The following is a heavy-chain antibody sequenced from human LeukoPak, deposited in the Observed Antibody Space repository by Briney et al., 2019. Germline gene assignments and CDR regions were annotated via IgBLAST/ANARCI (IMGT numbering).Heavy chain of an antibody. CDR3: ARDGVGAKGFDY. J-gene: IGHJ4*02. V-gene: IGHV1-69*05. Sequence: GASVKVSCKASGGTFSSYAISWVRQAPGQGLEWMGGIIPIFGTANYAQKFQGRVTITTDESTSTAYMEPSSLRSEDTAVYYCARDGVGAKGFDYWGQGTLVTVSS. D-gene: IGHD1-26*01. CDR1: GGTFSSYA. CDR2: IIPIFGTA.